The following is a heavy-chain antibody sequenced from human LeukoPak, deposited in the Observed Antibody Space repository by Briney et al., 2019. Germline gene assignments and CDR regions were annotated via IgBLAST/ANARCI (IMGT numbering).Heavy chain of an antibody. CDR3: ARARGYCSSTSCSLFDY. CDR1: EFTVYNSY. J-gene: IGHJ4*02. Sequence: GGSLRLSCAVSEFTVYNSYMSWVRQAPGKGLEWVSIIYSGGDTFYVDSVKGRFTISRDKSKNTVYLQMNSLRAEDTAVYYCARARGYCSSTSCSLFDYWGQGTLVTVSS. V-gene: IGHV3-53*01. D-gene: IGHD2-2*01. CDR2: IYSGGDT.